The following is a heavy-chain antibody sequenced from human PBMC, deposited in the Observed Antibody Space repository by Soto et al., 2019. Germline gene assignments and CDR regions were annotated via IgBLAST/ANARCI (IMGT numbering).Heavy chain of an antibody. CDR3: ARSTGAYYYYYYYMDV. CDR2: INAGNGNT. V-gene: IGHV1-3*01. Sequence: GASVKVSCKASGYTFTSYAMHWVRQAPGQRLEWMGWINAGNGNTKYSQKFQGGVTITRDTSASTAYMELSSLRSEDTAVYYCARSTGAYYYYYYYMDVWGKGTTVTVSS. CDR1: GYTFTSYA. J-gene: IGHJ6*03.